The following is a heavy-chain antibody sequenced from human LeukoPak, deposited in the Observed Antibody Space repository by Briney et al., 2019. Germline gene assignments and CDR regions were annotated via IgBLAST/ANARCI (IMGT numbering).Heavy chain of an antibody. Sequence: ASVKVSCKASGYTFTGYYMHWVRQAPGRGLEWMGWINPNSGGTNYAQKFQGRVTMTRDTSISTAYMELSRLRSDDTAVYYCARKAVAAIGGDWFDPWGQGTLVTVSS. CDR2: INPNSGGT. CDR3: ARKAVAAIGGDWFDP. J-gene: IGHJ5*02. CDR1: GYTFTGYY. V-gene: IGHV1-2*02. D-gene: IGHD6-19*01.